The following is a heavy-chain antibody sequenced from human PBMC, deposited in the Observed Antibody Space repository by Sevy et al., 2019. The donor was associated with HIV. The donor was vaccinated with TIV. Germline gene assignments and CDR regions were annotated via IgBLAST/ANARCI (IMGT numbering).Heavy chain of an antibody. CDR2: IYSGGDT. CDR1: GFTVSSTY. J-gene: IGHJ6*02. CDR3: ARDRRLVRSCSGGNCYYYYFGMDV. Sequence: GGSLRLSCAASGFTVSSTYMTWVRQAPGKGLEWVAMIYSGGDTYYADSVKGRFTISRDNSKNTLSLQMNSLRAEDTAVYFCARDRRLVRSCSGGNCYYYYFGMDVWGQGTTVTVSS. V-gene: IGHV3-53*01. D-gene: IGHD2-15*01.